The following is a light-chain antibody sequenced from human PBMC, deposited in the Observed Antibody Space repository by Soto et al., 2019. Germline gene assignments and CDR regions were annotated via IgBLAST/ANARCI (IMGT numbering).Light chain of an antibody. V-gene: IGKV1-27*01. CDR3: QKYDTAPWT. CDR2: AAS. Sequence: DIRMTQSPSSLSASVGDRVTITCRASQGISNYLAWYQQKPGKVPKLLIYAASALLSGVPPRFSGSGSGTDFTLTISSLQPEDVATYYCQKYDTAPWTFGQGTKVEVK. CDR1: QGISNY. J-gene: IGKJ1*01.